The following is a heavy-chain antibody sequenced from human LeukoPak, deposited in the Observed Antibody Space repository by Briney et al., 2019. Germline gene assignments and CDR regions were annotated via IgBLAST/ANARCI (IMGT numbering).Heavy chain of an antibody. CDR2: ISYDGSNK. J-gene: IGHJ4*02. CDR3: ARDSLLDHFYIAAAGTGRSPNDY. V-gene: IGHV3-30*04. D-gene: IGHD6-13*01. Sequence: RSGWSLRLSCAASGFTFSSYAMHWVRQAPGKGLEWVAVISYDGSNKYYADSVKGRFTISRDNSKNTLYLQMNSLRAEDTAVYYCARDSLLDHFYIAAAGTGRSPNDYWGQGTLVTVSS. CDR1: GFTFSSYA.